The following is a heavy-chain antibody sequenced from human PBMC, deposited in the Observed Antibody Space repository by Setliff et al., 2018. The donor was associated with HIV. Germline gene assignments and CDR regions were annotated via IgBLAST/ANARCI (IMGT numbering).Heavy chain of an antibody. D-gene: IGHD2-15*01. CDR2: ISSSGDSK. CDR3: ARQFDGIVVHIKALDH. Sequence: PGGSLRLSCAASGFTFSSYIMNWVRQAPGKGLEWVASISSSGDSKYYVASVKGRFTIARDNAKNSLYLQMNNLRAEDTAVYYCARQFDGIVVHIKALDHWGQGALVTVS. CDR1: GFTFSSYI. V-gene: IGHV3-21*06. J-gene: IGHJ4*02.